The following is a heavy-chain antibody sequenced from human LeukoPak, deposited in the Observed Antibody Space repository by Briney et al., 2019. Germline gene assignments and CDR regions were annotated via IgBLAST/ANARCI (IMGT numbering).Heavy chain of an antibody. J-gene: IGHJ4*02. CDR3: ATRIVAGSDY. D-gene: IGHD6-19*01. CDR2: ISLSSSTI. V-gene: IGHV3-48*02. CDR1: GFTFSSYS. Sequence: PGTSLRLSCAASGFTFSSYSMNWVRQAPGKGLEWVSYISLSSSTIYYADSVKGRFTISRDNAKNSLYLQMNSLRDEDTAVYYCATRIVAGSDYWGQGTLVTVSS.